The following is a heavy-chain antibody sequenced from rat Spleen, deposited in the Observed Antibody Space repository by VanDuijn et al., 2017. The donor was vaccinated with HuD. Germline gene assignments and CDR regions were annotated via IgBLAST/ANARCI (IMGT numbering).Heavy chain of an antibody. CDR3: ARHGVNYGAYNWFAY. J-gene: IGHJ3*01. Sequence: EVQLVESGGGLVQPGRSLKLSCAASGFTFSNYGMNWIRQAPKKGLEWVASMSYEGSTTYYGDSVKGRFTISRDNAKTTLYLQMDSLRSEDTATYYCARHGVNYGAYNWFAYWGQGTLVTVSS. CDR1: GFTFSNYG. D-gene: IGHD1-11*01. V-gene: IGHV5-22*01. CDR2: MSYEGSTT.